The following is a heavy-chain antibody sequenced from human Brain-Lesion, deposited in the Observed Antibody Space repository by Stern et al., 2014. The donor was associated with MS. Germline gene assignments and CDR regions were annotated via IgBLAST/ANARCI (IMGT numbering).Heavy chain of an antibody. Sequence: QFQLVQSGAELKKPGSSVKVSCKASGGTFSSYTVSWVRQAPGQGLEWMGKIIPILGVANYAPKFQGRVTIAADKFTGTAYMEVTSLRSEDTAIYYCTTSPYGLDAWGQGTTVTVSS. CDR1: GGTFSSYT. CDR3: TTSPYGLDA. V-gene: IGHV1-69*02. J-gene: IGHJ6*02. D-gene: IGHD1-14*01. CDR2: IIPILGVA.